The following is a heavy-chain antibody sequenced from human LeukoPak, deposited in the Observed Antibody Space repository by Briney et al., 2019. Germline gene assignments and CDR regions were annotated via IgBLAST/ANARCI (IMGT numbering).Heavy chain of an antibody. V-gene: IGHV3-7*01. CDR1: GFTFSSYW. CDR3: ARDLLCSGGSCLSH. J-gene: IGHJ4*02. D-gene: IGHD2-15*01. CDR2: IKEDGSEK. Sequence: GGSLRLSCAASGFTFSSYWMTWVRQAPGKGLEWVANIKEDGSEKYYADSVKGRFTISRDNSKNTLYLQMNSLRAEDTAVYYCARDLLCSGGSCLSHWGQGTLVTVSS.